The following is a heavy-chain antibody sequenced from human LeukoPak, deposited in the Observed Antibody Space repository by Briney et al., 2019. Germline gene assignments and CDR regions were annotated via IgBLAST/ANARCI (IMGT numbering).Heavy chain of an antibody. J-gene: IGHJ4*02. V-gene: IGHV3-30*02. D-gene: IGHD3-10*01. Sequence: GGSLRLSCAASGFTFSSYGMHWVRQAPGKGLEWVAFIRYDGSNKYYAASVKGRFTISRDNSKNTLYLQMNSLRAEDTAVYYCAKEGLWFGDRSFDYWGQGTLVTVSS. CDR3: AKEGLWFGDRSFDY. CDR2: IRYDGSNK. CDR1: GFTFSSYG.